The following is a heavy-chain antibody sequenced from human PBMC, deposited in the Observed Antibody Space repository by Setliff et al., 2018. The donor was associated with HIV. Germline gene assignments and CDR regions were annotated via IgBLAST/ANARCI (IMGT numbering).Heavy chain of an antibody. CDR2: FGPEDGET. Sequence: ASVKVSCKVYGYTLSELSMHWVRQAPGKGLEWMGGFGPEDGETIYAQKFQGRVTLTEDTSTGTAYMELSGLRSQDTAVYYCATAKEHWLTEGGFDFWGQGTLVTVSS. J-gene: IGHJ4*02. CDR1: GYTLSELS. D-gene: IGHD6-19*01. CDR3: ATAKEHWLTEGGFDF. V-gene: IGHV1-24*01.